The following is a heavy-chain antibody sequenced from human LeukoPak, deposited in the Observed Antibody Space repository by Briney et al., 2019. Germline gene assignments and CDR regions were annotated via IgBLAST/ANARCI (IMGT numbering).Heavy chain of an antibody. CDR2: IYTSGST. D-gene: IGHD6-19*01. J-gene: IGHJ6*03. CDR1: GGSISSYY. Sequence: SETLSLTCTVSGGSISSYYWSWIRQPAGKGLESIGRIYTSGSTNYNPSLKSRVTMSVDTSKNQFSLKLSSVTAADTAVYYCARVLAVAGTYYYYYYMDVWGKGTTVTVSS. V-gene: IGHV4-4*07. CDR3: ARVLAVAGTYYYYYYMDV.